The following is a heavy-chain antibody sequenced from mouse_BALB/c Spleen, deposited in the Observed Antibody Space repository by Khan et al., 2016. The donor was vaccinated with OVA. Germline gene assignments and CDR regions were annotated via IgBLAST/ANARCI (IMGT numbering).Heavy chain of an antibody. J-gene: IGHJ3*01. CDR2: IYPGSGNSS. D-gene: IGHD4-1*01. CDR1: GYTFTDFY. Sequence: QVQLKQSGAELVRPGASVKLSCEASGYTFTDFYINWVKQRTGQGLEWIGDIYPGSGNSSYFNEKFKGKATLTADKSSSTAYMQLSSLTSEDSAVYFCARSGTGSFADWGHGTLVTVSA. V-gene: IGHV1-77*01. CDR3: ARSGTGSFAD.